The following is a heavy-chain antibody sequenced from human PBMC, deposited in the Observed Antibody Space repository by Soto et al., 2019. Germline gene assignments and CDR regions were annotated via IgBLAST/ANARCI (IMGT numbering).Heavy chain of an antibody. D-gene: IGHD3-22*01. CDR1: GFTFSSYA. CDR2: ISGSGGST. CDR3: AKGWSSGYYYRAFDI. J-gene: IGHJ3*02. V-gene: IGHV3-23*01. Sequence: GGSLRLSCAASGFTFSSYAMSWVRQAPGKGLEWVSAISGSGGSTYYADSVKGRFTISRDNSKNTLYLQMNSLRAEDTAVYYCAKGWSSGYYYRAFDIWAKGQWSPSPQ.